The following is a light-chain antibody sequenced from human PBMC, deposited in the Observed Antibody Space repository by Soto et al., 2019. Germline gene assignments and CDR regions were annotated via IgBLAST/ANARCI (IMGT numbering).Light chain of an antibody. V-gene: IGLV1-44*01. CDR3: AAWDDSLNGQVV. J-gene: IGLJ2*01. CDR1: SSNIGSNG. CDR2: SNN. Sequence: QSVLTQPPSASGTPGQRITISCSGTSSNIGSNGVYWYQQLPGTAPKLLIYSNNQRPSGVPDRFSGSKSGTSASLAISGLQSEDEADYYCAAWDDSLNGQVVFGGGTKLTVL.